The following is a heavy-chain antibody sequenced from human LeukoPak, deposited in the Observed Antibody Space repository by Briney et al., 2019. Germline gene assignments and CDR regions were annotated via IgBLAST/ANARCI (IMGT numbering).Heavy chain of an antibody. V-gene: IGHV3-48*03. J-gene: IGHJ6*02. CDR2: TSSGGDTL. Sequence: GGSLRLSCAPSRFTFPLYEKHWVRQAPGKGLEWLSYTSSGGDTLYYTDSIKGRFTISRDNTKNSLHLQMNSLRAEDTAVYYCARGHFHGMDVWGLGTTVTVSS. CDR1: RFTFPLYE. CDR3: ARGHFHGMDV.